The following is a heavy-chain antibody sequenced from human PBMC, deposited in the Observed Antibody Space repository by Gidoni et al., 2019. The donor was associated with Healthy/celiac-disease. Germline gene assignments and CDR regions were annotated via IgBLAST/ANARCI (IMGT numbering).Heavy chain of an antibody. Sequence: QLQLQESGSGLVKPSQTLYLTCAVSAASISSGGYSWSWIRQPPGKGLEWIGYIYHSGSTYYNPYLKSRGTISVDRSKNQFSLKLSSVTAADTAVYYCARARTGESYYYYYMDVWGKGTTVTVSS. V-gene: IGHV4-30-2*01. CDR3: ARARTGESYYYYYMDV. CDR1: AASISSGGYS. J-gene: IGHJ6*03. D-gene: IGHD3-16*01. CDR2: IYHSGST.